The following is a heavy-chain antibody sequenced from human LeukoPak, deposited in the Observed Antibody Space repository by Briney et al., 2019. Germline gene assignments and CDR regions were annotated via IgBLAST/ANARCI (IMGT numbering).Heavy chain of an antibody. Sequence: GGSLRLSCAASGFTFSSYAMSWVRQAPGKGLEWVSAISGSGGSTYYADSVKGRFTISRDNSKNTLYFLQMNSLRAEDTALYYCARFRMTLDAFDIWGQGTMVTVSS. CDR2: ISGSGGST. V-gene: IGHV3-23*01. CDR1: GFTFSSYA. D-gene: IGHD2-15*01. J-gene: IGHJ3*02. CDR3: ARFRMTLDAFDI.